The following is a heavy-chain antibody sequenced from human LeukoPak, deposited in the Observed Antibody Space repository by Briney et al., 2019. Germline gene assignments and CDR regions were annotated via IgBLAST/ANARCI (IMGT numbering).Heavy chain of an antibody. CDR2: IYYSGST. V-gene: IGHV4-59*01. CDR3: ARESRGSSWSGGFDY. J-gene: IGHJ4*02. D-gene: IGHD6-13*01. Sequence: KPSETLSLTCTVSGGSISSYYWSWLRQPAGKGLEWIGYIYYSGSTNYNPSLKSRVTISVDTSKNQFSLKLSSVTAADTAVYYCARESRGSSWSGGFDYWGQGTLVTVSS. CDR1: GGSISSYY.